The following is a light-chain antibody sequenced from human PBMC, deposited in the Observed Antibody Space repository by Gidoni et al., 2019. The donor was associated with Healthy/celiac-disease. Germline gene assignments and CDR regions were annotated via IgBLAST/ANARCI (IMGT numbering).Light chain of an antibody. CDR1: QSVSSY. V-gene: IGKV3-11*01. CDR3: QQRSNWPPWT. CDR2: DAS. J-gene: IGKJ1*01. Sequence: EIVLTQSPATLSLSPGERATPSCRASQSVSSYLAWYQQKPGQAPRLLIYDASNRATGIPARFSGSGSGTDVTLTIISLEPEDFAVYYCQQRSNWPPWTFGQGTKVEIK.